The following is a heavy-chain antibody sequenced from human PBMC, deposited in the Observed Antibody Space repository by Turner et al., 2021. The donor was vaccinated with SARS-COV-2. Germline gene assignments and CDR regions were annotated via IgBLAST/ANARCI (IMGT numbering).Heavy chain of an antibody. CDR2: IYSGGST. D-gene: IGHD3-16*01. CDR1: GITVSSNY. J-gene: IGHJ6*02. CDR3: ARDLVSYGMDV. V-gene: IGHV3-66*01. Sequence: EVQLVESGGGLVQPGGSLRLSCAASGITVSSNYMSWVRQAPGKGLEWVSVIYSGGSTFYADSVKGRFTISRDNSKNTLYLQINSLRSEDTAVYYGARDLVSYGMDVWGQGTTVTVSS.